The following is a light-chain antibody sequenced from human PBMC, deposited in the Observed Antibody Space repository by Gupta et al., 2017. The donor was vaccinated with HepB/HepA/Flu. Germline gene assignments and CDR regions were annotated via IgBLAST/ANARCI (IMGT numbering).Light chain of an antibody. CDR2: NDD. CDR3: AAWDNSLSAYV. Sequence: QPVLTQPPSASGTPGQRVAISCSGSSSNVGRDNVYWYRQLPGTAPKLLISNDDRRPSWVPDRFSGSKSGTSASLAISGLRSEDEADYYCAAWDNSLSAYVFGTGTWVTVL. CDR1: SSNVGRDN. J-gene: IGLJ1*01. V-gene: IGLV1-47*02.